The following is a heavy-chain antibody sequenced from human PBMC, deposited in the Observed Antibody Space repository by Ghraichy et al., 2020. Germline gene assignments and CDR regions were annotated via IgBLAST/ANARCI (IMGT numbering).Heavy chain of an antibody. J-gene: IGHJ4*02. D-gene: IGHD1-26*01. V-gene: IGHV3-23*01. CDR1: GFTFSNYA. CDR2: ISGSGHST. CDR3: AKDRLDGSYGY. Sequence: GGSLRLSCAASGFTFSNYAMYWVHQAPGKGLECVSVISGSGHSTYYADSVKGRFTISRDNSKSTLYLQMNSLRPEDTAIYHCAKDRLDGSYGYWGQGTLVTVSS.